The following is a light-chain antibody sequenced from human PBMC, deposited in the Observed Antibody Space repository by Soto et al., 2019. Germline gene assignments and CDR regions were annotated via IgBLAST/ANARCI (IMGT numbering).Light chain of an antibody. CDR1: QSAISN. CDR2: DAS. CDR3: QQHADWPLT. V-gene: IGKV3-15*01. Sequence: EIVMTQSPATLSVSPGERVTLSCKASQSAISNLAWYQQKPGQTPRLIIYDASTRATDIPARFSGSGSGTDFTLTISSLEPEDVAVYYCQQHADWPLTLGGGTKVDIK. J-gene: IGKJ4*01.